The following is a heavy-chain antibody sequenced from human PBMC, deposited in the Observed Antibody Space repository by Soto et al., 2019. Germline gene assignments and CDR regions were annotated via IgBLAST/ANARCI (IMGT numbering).Heavy chain of an antibody. Sequence: PSETLSLTCTVSGGSISSYYWSWIRQPPGKGLEWIGYIYYSGSTNYNPSLKSRVTISVDTSKNQFSLKLSSVTAADTAVYYCARGDVVDTAMVRNYWGQGTLVTVSS. V-gene: IGHV4-59*01. CDR2: IYYSGST. J-gene: IGHJ4*02. CDR3: ARGDVVDTAMVRNY. D-gene: IGHD5-18*01. CDR1: GGSISSYY.